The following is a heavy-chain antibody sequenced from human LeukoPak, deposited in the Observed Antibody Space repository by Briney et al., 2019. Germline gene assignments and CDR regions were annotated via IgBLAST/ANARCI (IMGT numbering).Heavy chain of an antibody. J-gene: IGHJ4*02. Sequence: PSETLSLTCAVYGGSFSGYYWSWIRQPPGKGLEWIGEINHSGSTNYNPSLKSRVTISVDTSKNQFSLKLSSVTAADTAVYYCARVPPGIAAAGTPFDYWGQGTLVTVSS. CDR3: ARVPPGIAAAGTPFDY. CDR1: GGSFSGYY. V-gene: IGHV4-34*01. CDR2: INHSGST. D-gene: IGHD6-13*01.